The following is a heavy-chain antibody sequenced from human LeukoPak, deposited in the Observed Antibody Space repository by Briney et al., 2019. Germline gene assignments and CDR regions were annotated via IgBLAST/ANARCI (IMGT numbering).Heavy chain of an antibody. V-gene: IGHV4-34*01. J-gene: IGHJ5*02. CDR3: ARGHKYIVVVPAAPNWFDP. D-gene: IGHD2-2*01. CDR2: INHSGST. CDR1: GGSFSGYY. Sequence: SETLSLTCAVYGGSFSGYYWSWIRQPPGKGLEWIGEINHSGSTNYNPSLKSRVTISVDTSKNQFSLKLSSVTAADTAVYYCARGHKYIVVVPAAPNWFDPWGQGTLVTVSS.